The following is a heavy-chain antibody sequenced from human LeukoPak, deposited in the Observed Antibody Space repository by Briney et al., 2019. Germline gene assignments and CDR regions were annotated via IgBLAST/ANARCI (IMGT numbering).Heavy chain of an antibody. CDR3: ARPYCSSTSCYDGANWFDP. CDR1: GGSFSGYY. Sequence: SETLSLTCAVYGGSFSGYYWSWIRQPPGKGLEWIGEINHSGSTNYNPSLKSRVTISVDTSKNQFSLKLSSVTAADTAVYYCARPYCSSTSCYDGANWFDPWGQGTLVTVSS. D-gene: IGHD2-2*01. J-gene: IGHJ5*02. CDR2: INHSGST. V-gene: IGHV4-34*01.